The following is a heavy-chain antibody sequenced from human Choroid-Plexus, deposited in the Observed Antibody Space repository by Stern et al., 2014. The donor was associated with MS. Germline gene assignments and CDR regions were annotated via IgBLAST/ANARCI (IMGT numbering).Heavy chain of an antibody. V-gene: IGHV3-30*18. J-gene: IGHJ5*02. Sequence: AQLVESGGGVVQPGRPLRLSCVASGFTFGSCAMHWVRQAPGKGLEWVAGVSYDGSNKYYADSVKGRFTISRDNSQNTLYMQMSSLRPEDTAVYYCAKDRQYLTYFFDHWGHGSLITVSS. CDR2: VSYDGSNK. D-gene: IGHD2/OR15-2a*01. CDR1: GFTFGSCA. CDR3: AKDRQYLTYFFDH.